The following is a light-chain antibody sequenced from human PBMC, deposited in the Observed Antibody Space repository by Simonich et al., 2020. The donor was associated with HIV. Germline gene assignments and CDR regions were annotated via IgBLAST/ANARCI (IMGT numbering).Light chain of an antibody. Sequence: DIVMTQSPDSLAVSLGERATINCKSSQSILYSSNNKNHLAWYQQKPGHPPRLLIYWASARESGVPDRFSGSGSGTDFTLTISSLQAEDVAVYYCQQYNSYSRTFGQGTKVEIK. J-gene: IGKJ1*01. CDR2: WAS. V-gene: IGKV4-1*01. CDR3: QQYNSYSRT. CDR1: QSILYSSNNKNH.